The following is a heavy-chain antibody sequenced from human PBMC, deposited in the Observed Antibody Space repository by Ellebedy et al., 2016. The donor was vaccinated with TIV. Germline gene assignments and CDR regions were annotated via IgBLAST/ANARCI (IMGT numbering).Heavy chain of an antibody. CDR3: ARWRPGELRAFDY. CDR1: GDSVSTDIG. J-gene: IGHJ4*02. D-gene: IGHD1-26*01. V-gene: IGHV6-1*01. CDR2: TYYRSKWYN. Sequence: SQTLSLTCVISGDSVSTDIGWNWIRQSPSRGLEWLGRTYYRSKWYNDYAVSVKSRITINPDTSKNQFSLQLNSVTPEDTAVYYCARWRPGELRAFDYWGQGTLVTVSS.